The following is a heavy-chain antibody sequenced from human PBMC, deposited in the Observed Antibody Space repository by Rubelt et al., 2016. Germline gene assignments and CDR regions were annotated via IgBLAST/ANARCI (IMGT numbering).Heavy chain of an antibody. CDR1: GYSITSAYY. J-gene: IGHJ4*02. V-gene: IGHV4-38-2*02. CDR3: ARGRGLLDGDYVDY. D-gene: IGHD3/OR15-3a*01. Sequence: QVQLQESGPGLVKPSETLSLTCNVSGYSITSAYYWAWIRQPPGKGLEWIGEIYQSGSTNYEPSLYNRVTVSIDKSKNQFSLKLTSVTAADTAVYYCARGRGLLDGDYVDYWGQGTLVTVSS. CDR2: IYQSGST.